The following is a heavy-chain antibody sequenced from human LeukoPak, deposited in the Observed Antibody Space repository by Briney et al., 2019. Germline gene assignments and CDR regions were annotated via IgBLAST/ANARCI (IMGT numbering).Heavy chain of an antibody. V-gene: IGHV1-69*01. J-gene: IGHJ5*02. D-gene: IGHD3-22*01. Sequence: SVKVSCKASGGTFSSYAISWVRQAPGQGLEWMGGIIPIFGTANYAQKFQGRVTITADESTSTAYMELSSLRSEDTAVYYCASSYYYDSSGYHNWFDPWGQGTLVTVSS. CDR1: GGTFSSYA. CDR2: IIPIFGTA. CDR3: ASSYYYDSSGYHNWFDP.